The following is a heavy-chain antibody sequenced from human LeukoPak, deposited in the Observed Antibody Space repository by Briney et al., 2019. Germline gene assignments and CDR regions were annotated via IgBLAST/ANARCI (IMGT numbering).Heavy chain of an antibody. J-gene: IGHJ4*02. CDR3: AKRGVVIRVFLVGFHKEAYYFDS. CDR1: GITLSNYG. CDR2: ISGSGGGT. D-gene: IGHD3-10*01. V-gene: IGHV3-23*01. Sequence: PGGSLRLSCAVSGITLSNYGMSSVRLAPNKGLEWVAGISGSGGGTHYADSVKGRFTISRDNSKNTLYLQLNTLRAEDTAVYFCAKRGVVIRVFLVGFHKEAYYFDSWGQGALVTVSS.